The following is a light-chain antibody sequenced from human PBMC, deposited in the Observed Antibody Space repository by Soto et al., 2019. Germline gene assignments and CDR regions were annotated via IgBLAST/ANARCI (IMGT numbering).Light chain of an antibody. CDR2: DVS. CDR3: SSYTRSSTVL. Sequence: QSALTQPASVSGSPGQSITISCIGTSNDVGSYNFVSWYQKHPNTAPRLSIYDVSNRPSGVSNRFSGSKSDNTASLTISGLQADYEADYYFSSYTRSSTVLFGGGTKLTVL. J-gene: IGLJ2*01. CDR1: SNDVGSYNF. V-gene: IGLV2-14*03.